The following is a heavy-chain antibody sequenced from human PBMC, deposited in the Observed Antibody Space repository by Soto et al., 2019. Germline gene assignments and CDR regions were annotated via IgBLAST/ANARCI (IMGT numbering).Heavy chain of an antibody. CDR3: AHRRSTYYYDSTFDP. Sequence: SETLSLTCAVSGVSISTNNWWSWVRQPPGKGLEWIGEIYHTGGTNYNPSLKSRVAMSVDKSKNQFSLNLNSVTAADTAVYYCAHRRSTYYYDSTFDPWGQGTLVTVSS. CDR2: IYHTGGT. J-gene: IGHJ5*02. CDR1: GVSISTNNW. V-gene: IGHV4-4*02. D-gene: IGHD3-22*01.